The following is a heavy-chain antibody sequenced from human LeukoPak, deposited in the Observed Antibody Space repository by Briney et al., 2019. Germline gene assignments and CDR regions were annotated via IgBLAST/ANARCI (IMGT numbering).Heavy chain of an antibody. Sequence: GGSLRLSCAASGFTFSSYAMSWVRQAPGKGLEWVSAISGSGGSTYYADSVKGRFTISRDNSKNTLYLQMNSLRAEDTAVYYCARVRYSSSWYVAANFDYWGQGTLVTVSS. CDR2: ISGSGGST. J-gene: IGHJ4*02. CDR3: ARVRYSSSWYVAANFDY. V-gene: IGHV3-23*01. D-gene: IGHD6-13*01. CDR1: GFTFSSYA.